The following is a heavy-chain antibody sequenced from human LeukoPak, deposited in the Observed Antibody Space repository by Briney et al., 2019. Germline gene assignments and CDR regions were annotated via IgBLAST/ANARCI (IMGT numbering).Heavy chain of an antibody. J-gene: IGHJ4*02. V-gene: IGHV3-23*01. Sequence: PGGSLRLSCAAFGFTFRSYAMSWVRQAPGKGLEWVSAISSNGDFTYYADSVRGRFTISRDNSKNTVFLQMNGLRAEDTAVYYCARVKRDCSGGTSYSYDYWGQGTLVTVSS. CDR1: GFTFRSYA. CDR3: ARVKRDCSGGTSYSYDY. CDR2: ISSNGDFT. D-gene: IGHD2-15*01.